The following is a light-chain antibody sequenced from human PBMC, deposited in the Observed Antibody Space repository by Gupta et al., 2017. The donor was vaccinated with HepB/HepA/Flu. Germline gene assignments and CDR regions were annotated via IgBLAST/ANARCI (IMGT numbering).Light chain of an antibody. V-gene: IGLV3-21*03. Sequence: SSVLTQPPSVSVAPGKTAMITCEGNNIGSRSVHWYRQRPGQAPVLVVNDDIERPSGIPERLSGFNSGDTATLTITGVEAGDEADYYCQVWDSGSDQAVFGGGTKLTV. CDR3: QVWDSGSDQAV. CDR2: DDI. CDR1: NIGSRS. J-gene: IGLJ3*02.